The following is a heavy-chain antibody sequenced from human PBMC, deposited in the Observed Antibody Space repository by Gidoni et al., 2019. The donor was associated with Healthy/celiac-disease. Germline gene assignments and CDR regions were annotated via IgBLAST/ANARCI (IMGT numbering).Heavy chain of an antibody. J-gene: IGHJ4*02. CDR3: AKDKSSGWYAGFDY. D-gene: IGHD6-19*01. V-gene: IGHV3-23*01. CDR2: MSGSGGST. CDR1: GFTFCSYA. Sequence: EVQLLESGGGLVQPGGSLRLSCEASGFTFCSYAMSWVRQAPGKGLGWFSAMSGSGGSTYYADSVKGRFTISRDNSKNTLYLQMNSLRAEDTAVYYCAKDKSSGWYAGFDYWGQGTLVTVSS.